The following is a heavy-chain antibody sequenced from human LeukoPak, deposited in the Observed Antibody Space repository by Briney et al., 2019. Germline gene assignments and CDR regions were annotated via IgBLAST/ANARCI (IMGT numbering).Heavy chain of an antibody. CDR2: IYPGDSDT. CDR3: ARSRGSSSWYFDY. V-gene: IGHV5-51*01. D-gene: IGHD6-13*01. Sequence: GESLKISCKGSGYSFTNNWIGWVRQMPGKGLEWMGIIYPGDSDTRYSPSFQGQVTISADKSITTAYLQWSSLKASDSAIYYCARSRGSSSWYFDYWGQGTLVTVSS. CDR1: GYSFTNNW. J-gene: IGHJ4*02.